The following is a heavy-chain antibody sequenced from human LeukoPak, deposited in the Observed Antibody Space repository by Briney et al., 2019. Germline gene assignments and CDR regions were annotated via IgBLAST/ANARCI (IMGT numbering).Heavy chain of an antibody. CDR1: GFTFNEYN. J-gene: IGHJ4*02. Sequence: PGGSLRLSCAASGFTFNEYNMNWVRQAPGKGLEWISYISGSGSMIYYADSVKGRFTISGDNAKNSLYLQMNSLRAEDTAVYFCVRGLDYWGQGSLVTVSS. V-gene: IGHV3-48*01. CDR2: ISGSGSMI. CDR3: VRGLDY.